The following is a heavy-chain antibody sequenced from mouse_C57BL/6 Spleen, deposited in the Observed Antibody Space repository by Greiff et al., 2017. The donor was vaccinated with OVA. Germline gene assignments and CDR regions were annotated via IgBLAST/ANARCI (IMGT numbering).Heavy chain of an antibody. CDR1: GFTFSSYA. D-gene: IGHD2-4*01. V-gene: IGHV5-9-1*02. CDR3: TIYYDYDGYYFDY. Sequence: EVKLMESGAGLVKPGGSLKLSCAASGFTFSSYAMSWVRQTPEKRLEWVAYISSGGDYIYYADTVKGRFTISRDNARNTLYLQMSSLKSEDTAMYYCTIYYDYDGYYFDYWGQGTTLTVSS. J-gene: IGHJ2*01. CDR2: ISSGGDYI.